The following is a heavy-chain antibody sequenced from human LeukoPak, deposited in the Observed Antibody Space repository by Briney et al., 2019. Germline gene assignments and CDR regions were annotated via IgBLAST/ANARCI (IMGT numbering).Heavy chain of an antibody. J-gene: IGHJ4*02. Sequence: PGRSLRLSCAASGFTFSSYGIHWVRQAPGKGLEWVALISYDGSNKYYADSVKGRFTISRDNSKNTLYLQMNSLRAEDTAAYYCANENYYGSGSYPDYWGQGTLVTVSS. CDR2: ISYDGSNK. CDR1: GFTFSSYG. D-gene: IGHD3-10*01. V-gene: IGHV3-30*18. CDR3: ANENYYGSGSYPDY.